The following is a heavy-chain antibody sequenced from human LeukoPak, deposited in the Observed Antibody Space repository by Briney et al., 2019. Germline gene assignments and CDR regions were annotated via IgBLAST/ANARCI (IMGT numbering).Heavy chain of an antibody. CDR3: ARLTMVRGVDC. Sequence: PSETLSLTCTVSGGSISSSNYYWGWIRQPPGKGLEWIGSIFYTGSTYYNPSLKSRVTVSVDTSKNQFSLKLNSVTAADTAVYYRARLTMVRGVDCWGQGTLVTVSS. CDR1: GGSISSSNYY. CDR2: IFYTGST. V-gene: IGHV4-39*01. D-gene: IGHD3-10*01. J-gene: IGHJ4*02.